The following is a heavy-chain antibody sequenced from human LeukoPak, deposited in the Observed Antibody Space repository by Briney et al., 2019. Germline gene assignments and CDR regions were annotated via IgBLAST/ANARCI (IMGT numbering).Heavy chain of an antibody. D-gene: IGHD2-21*02. Sequence: GSLRLSCAASGFTFSSYWMSWVRQAPGKGLEWVANIKQDGSEKYYVDSVKGRFTISRDNAKNSLYLQMNSLRAEDTAVYYCARDERKKCGGDCYSLDPSRFGIDYWGQGTLVTVSS. CDR1: GFTFSSYW. CDR3: ARDERKKCGGDCYSLDPSRFGIDY. J-gene: IGHJ4*02. CDR2: IKQDGSEK. V-gene: IGHV3-7*01.